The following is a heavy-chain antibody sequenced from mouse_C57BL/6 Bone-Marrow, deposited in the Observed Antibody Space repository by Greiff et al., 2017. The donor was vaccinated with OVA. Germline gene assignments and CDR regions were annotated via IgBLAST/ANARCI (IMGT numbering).Heavy chain of an antibody. V-gene: IGHV3-6*01. J-gene: IGHJ1*03. CDR3: ARDTTVVADWYFDV. Sequence: DVKLQESGPGLVKPSQSLSLTCSVTGYSITSGYYWNWIRQFPGNKLEWMGYISYDGSNNYNPSRKNRISITRDTSKNQFFLKLNSVTTEDTATYYCARDTTVVADWYFDVWGTGTTVTVSS. CDR1: GYSITSGYY. D-gene: IGHD1-1*01. CDR2: ISYDGSN.